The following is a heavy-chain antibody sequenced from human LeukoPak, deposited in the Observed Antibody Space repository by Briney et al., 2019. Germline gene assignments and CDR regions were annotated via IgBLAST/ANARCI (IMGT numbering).Heavy chain of an antibody. V-gene: IGHV1-46*01. CDR2: INPSGGST. J-gene: IGHJ4*02. Sequence: ASVKVSCKASGYTFTSYHMHWVRQAPGQGLEIMGIINPSGGSTTYAQKFQGRVTMTRDTSTSTVYMGLSSLRSEDTAVYYCAKLAAACTAHYYFDYWGQGTPVTVPP. CDR1: GYTFTSYH. CDR3: AKLAAACTAHYYFDY. D-gene: IGHD6-13*01.